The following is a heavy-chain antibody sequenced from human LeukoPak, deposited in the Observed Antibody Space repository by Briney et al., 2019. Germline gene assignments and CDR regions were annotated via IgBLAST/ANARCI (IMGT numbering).Heavy chain of an antibody. V-gene: IGHV1-18*01. CDR2: SSPYNGNT. Sequence: GASVKVSCKASGYTFTTYGISCVRQAPVQGLEWMGWSSPYNGNTNYAQKLRGRVTMTTDTSTSTAYMELRSLRSDDTAVYYCARGGTSGWRTSNDDYWGQGTLVTVSS. J-gene: IGHJ4*02. CDR3: ARGGTSGWRTSNDDY. CDR1: GYTFTTYG. D-gene: IGHD6-19*01.